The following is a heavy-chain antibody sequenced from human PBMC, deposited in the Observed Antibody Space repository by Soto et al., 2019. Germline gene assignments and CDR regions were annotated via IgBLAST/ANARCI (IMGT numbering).Heavy chain of an antibody. J-gene: IGHJ5*02. D-gene: IGHD3-16*01. CDR2: ISTSSGYR. CDR3: ARDLHDYVSFRFDP. CDR1: GFTFSNYS. V-gene: IGHV3-21*01. Sequence: PGGSLRLSCAASGFTFSNYSMNWVRQAPGKELEWVSSISTSSGYRYYADSVKGRFTISRDNAKKSLYLQMNSLRAEDTAVYYCARDLHDYVSFRFDPWGQGTLVTVSS.